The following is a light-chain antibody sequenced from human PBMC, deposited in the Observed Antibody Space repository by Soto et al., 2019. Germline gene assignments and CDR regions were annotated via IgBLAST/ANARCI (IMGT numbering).Light chain of an antibody. Sequence: IQMTQSPSSLSASVGDRVTITCRASQTISNYVNWYQQKPGKAPKVLIYAASTLKSGVPSRFSGSGSGTDFTLTISSLQPEDFATYYCQQSYTMVTFGGGTEVEIK. J-gene: IGKJ4*01. CDR1: QTISNY. V-gene: IGKV1-39*01. CDR2: AAS. CDR3: QQSYTMVT.